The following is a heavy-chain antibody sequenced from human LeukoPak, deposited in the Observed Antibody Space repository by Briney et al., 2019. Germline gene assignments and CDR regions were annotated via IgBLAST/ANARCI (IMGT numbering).Heavy chain of an antibody. V-gene: IGHV4-39*01. Sequence: SETLSLTCTVSGGSISSNSYYWVWIRQPPGKGLEWIGSIYFGGSTYYNPSLKSRVTISVDTSKNQFSLKLSSVTAADTAVYYCARRPPGRPIDCRGQGTLVTVSS. CDR2: IYFGGST. J-gene: IGHJ4*02. CDR1: GGSISSNSYY. CDR3: ARRPPGRPIDC.